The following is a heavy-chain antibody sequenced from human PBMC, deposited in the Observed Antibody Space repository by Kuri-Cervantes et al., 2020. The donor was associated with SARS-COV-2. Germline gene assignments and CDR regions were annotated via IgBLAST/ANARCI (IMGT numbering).Heavy chain of an antibody. CDR3: AGTYYDFWSGYYRGERDAEYFQH. CDR2: IYYSGST. V-gene: IGHV4-30-4*08. CDR1: GGSISSGDYY. J-gene: IGHJ1*01. D-gene: IGHD3-3*01. Sequence: SETLSLTCTVSGGSISSGDYYWSWIRQPPGKGLEWIGYIYYSGSTYYNPSLKSRVTISVDTSKNQFSLKLSSVTAADTAVYYCAGTYYDFWSGYYRGERDAEYFQHWGQGTLVTVSS.